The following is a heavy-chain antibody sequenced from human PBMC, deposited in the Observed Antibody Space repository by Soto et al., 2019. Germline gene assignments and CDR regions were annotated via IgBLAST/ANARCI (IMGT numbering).Heavy chain of an antibody. J-gene: IGHJ6*03. CDR3: ARRGPSRGDFWSGYYNVDYYYMDV. V-gene: IGHV4-59*01. Sequence: SETLSLTCTVSGGSISSYYWSWIRQPPGKGLEWIGYIYYSGSTNYNPSLKSRVTISVDTSKNQFSLKLSSVTAADTAVYYCARRGPSRGDFWSGYYNVDYYYMDVWGKGTTVTVSS. D-gene: IGHD3-3*01. CDR2: IYYSGST. CDR1: GGSISSYY.